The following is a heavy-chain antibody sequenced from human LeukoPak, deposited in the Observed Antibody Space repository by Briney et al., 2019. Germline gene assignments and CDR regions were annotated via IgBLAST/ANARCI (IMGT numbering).Heavy chain of an antibody. Sequence: GGSVRLSCAASGFTFSSYWMSGVRQAPGKGLEWVANIKQDGSEKYYVDSVKGRFTISRDNAKNSLYLQMNSLRAEDTAVYYCARDQVAAATDYWGQGTLVTVSS. J-gene: IGHJ4*02. CDR2: IKQDGSEK. CDR3: ARDQVAAATDY. D-gene: IGHD6-13*01. V-gene: IGHV3-7*01. CDR1: GFTFSSYW.